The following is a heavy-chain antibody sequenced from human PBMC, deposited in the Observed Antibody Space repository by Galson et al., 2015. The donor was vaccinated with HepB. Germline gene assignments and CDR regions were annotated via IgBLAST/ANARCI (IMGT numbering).Heavy chain of an antibody. CDR3: AKLYSGYDSPFDY. CDR1: GFTFSSYA. Sequence: SLRLSCAASGFTFSSYAMSWVRQASGKGLEWVSAISGSGGSTYYADSVKGRFTISRDNSKNTLYLQMNSLRAEDTAVYYCAKLYSGYDSPFDYWGQGTLVTVSS. CDR2: ISGSGGST. V-gene: IGHV3-23*01. D-gene: IGHD5-12*01. J-gene: IGHJ4*02.